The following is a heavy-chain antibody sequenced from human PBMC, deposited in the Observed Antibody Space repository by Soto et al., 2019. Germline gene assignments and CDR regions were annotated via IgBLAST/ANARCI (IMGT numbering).Heavy chain of an antibody. D-gene: IGHD2-2*01. Sequence: PSETQSLTCTVSGGYISSGGYYWSWIRQPPGKGLEWIGYIYYSGSTYYNPSLKSRVTISVDTSKNQFSLKLSSVTAADTAVYYCARQSQPGPYFDYWGQGTLVTVSS. V-gene: IGHV4-30-4*01. CDR2: IYYSGST. CDR1: GGYISSGGYY. CDR3: ARQSQPGPYFDY. J-gene: IGHJ4*02.